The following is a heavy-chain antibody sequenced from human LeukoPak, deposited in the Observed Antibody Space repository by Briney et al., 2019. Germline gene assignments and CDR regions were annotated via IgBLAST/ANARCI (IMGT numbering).Heavy chain of an antibody. CDR3: AKDQAYYDSSAFDY. D-gene: IGHD3-22*01. V-gene: IGHV3-23*01. J-gene: IGHJ4*02. CDR2: ISGSGGST. Sequence: GGSLRLSCAASGFTFSSHAMSWVRQAPGKGLEWVSAISGSGGSTYYADSVKGRFTISRDNSKNTLYLQMNSLRAEDTAVYYCAKDQAYYDSSAFDYWGQGTLVTVSS. CDR1: GFTFSSHA.